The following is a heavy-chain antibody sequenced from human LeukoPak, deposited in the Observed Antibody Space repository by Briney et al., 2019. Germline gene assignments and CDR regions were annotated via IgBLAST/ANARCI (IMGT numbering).Heavy chain of an antibody. Sequence: PSETLSLTCAVYGGSFSGYYWSWIRQPPGKGLEWIGEINHSGSTNYNLSLKSRVTISVDTSKNQFSLKLSSVTAADTAVYYCARGPGIAVAGTLGYWGQGTLVTVSS. CDR3: ARGPGIAVAGTLGY. V-gene: IGHV4-34*01. CDR2: INHSGST. CDR1: GGSFSGYY. D-gene: IGHD6-19*01. J-gene: IGHJ4*02.